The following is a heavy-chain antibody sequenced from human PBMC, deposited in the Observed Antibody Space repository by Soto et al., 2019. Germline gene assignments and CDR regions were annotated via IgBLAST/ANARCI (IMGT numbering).Heavy chain of an antibody. CDR2: MNPNSGNT. V-gene: IGHV1-8*01. D-gene: IGHD1-20*01. J-gene: IGHJ5*02. CDR1: GYTFTSYD. Sequence: ASVKVSCKASGYTFTSYDINWVRQATGQGLEWMGWMNPNSGNTGYAQKFQGRVTMTRNTSISTAYMELSSLRSEDTAVYYCARGFVSYRPIKSSNPWGQGTLVTVSS. CDR3: ARGFVSYRPIKSSNP.